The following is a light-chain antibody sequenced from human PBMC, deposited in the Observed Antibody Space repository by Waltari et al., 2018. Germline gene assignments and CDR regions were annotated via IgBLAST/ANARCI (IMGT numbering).Light chain of an antibody. CDR3: QQVNNYPFT. Sequence: DIQLTQSTSFLYASVGDRGTITCRASQDISSALAWYQQKPGRAPKLLIYAASTLQSGVPSRLSGSGSGTEFTLTISSLQPEDFVTYYCQQVNNYPFTFGPGTILDVK. V-gene: IGKV1-9*01. J-gene: IGKJ3*01. CDR1: QDISSA. CDR2: AAS.